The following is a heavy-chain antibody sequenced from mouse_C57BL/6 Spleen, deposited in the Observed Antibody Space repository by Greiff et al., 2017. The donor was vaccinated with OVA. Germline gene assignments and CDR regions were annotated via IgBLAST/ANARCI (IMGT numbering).Heavy chain of an antibody. V-gene: IGHV5-9-1*02. CDR3: TRGSNYGFAMDY. CDR2: ISSGGDYI. Sequence: EVQRVESGEGLVKPGGSLKLSCAASGFTFSSYAMSWVRQTPEKRLEWVAYISSGGDYIYYADTVKGRFTISRDNARNTLYLQMSSLKSEDTAMYYCTRGSNYGFAMDYWGQGTSVTVSS. D-gene: IGHD2-5*01. J-gene: IGHJ4*01. CDR1: GFTFSSYA.